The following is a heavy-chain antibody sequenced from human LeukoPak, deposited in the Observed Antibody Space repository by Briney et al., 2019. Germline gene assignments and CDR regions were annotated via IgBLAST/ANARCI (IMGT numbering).Heavy chain of an antibody. Sequence: GESLKISCKGSGYSFTSYWIGWVRQMPGKGLEWMGIIYPGDSDTRYSPSFQGQVTISADKSISTAYLQWSSLKASDTAMYYCGRLPQDYDLLMVGAFDIWGQGTMVTVSS. CDR2: IYPGDSDT. CDR3: GRLPQDYDLLMVGAFDI. J-gene: IGHJ3*02. CDR1: GYSFTSYW. D-gene: IGHD2-8*01. V-gene: IGHV5-51*01.